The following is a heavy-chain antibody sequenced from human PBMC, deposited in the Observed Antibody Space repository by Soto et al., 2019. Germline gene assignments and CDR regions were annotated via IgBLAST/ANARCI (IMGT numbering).Heavy chain of an antibody. Sequence: PSETLSLTCNVSGGSIRSNYLSWIRQPAGKALECIGRIYTSGTTNYNPSLKSRATMLIDTSKNQFSLILSSVTAADTGVYYCAREGASGFGMDVWGQGTTVTVYS. CDR1: GGSIRSNY. J-gene: IGHJ6*02. D-gene: IGHD1-26*01. CDR3: AREGASGFGMDV. CDR2: IYTSGTT. V-gene: IGHV4-4*07.